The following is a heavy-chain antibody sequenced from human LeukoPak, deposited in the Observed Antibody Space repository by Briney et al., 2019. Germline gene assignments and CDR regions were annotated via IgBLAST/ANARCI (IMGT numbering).Heavy chain of an antibody. CDR2: ISYDGSNK. Sequence: GGSLRLSCAASGFTFSSYAMHWVRQAPGKGLEWVAVISYDGSNKYYADSVKGRFTISRDNSKNTLYLQMNSLRAEDTAVYYCASQYYDSSGYYLDYWGQGTQVTVSS. CDR1: GFTFSSYA. CDR3: ASQYYDSSGYYLDY. V-gene: IGHV3-30*04. J-gene: IGHJ4*02. D-gene: IGHD3-22*01.